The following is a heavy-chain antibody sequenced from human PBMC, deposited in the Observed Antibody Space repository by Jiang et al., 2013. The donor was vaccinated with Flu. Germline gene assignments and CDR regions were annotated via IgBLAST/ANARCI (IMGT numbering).Heavy chain of an antibody. CDR1: GYTFTSFG. CDR3: ARVLSQQVAEAGF. CDR2: ISAYNGNT. J-gene: IGHJ4*02. Sequence: GAEVKKPGASVTVSCKASGYTFTSFGITWVRQAPGQGLEWMGWISAYNGNTDYPEKFQGRVTMTTDPSTSTAYMELRSLRSDDTAVYFCARVLSQQVAEAGFWGQGTLVTVSS. D-gene: IGHD6-13*01. V-gene: IGHV1-18*01.